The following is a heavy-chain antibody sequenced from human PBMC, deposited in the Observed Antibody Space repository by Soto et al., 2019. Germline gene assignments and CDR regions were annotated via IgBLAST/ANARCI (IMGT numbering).Heavy chain of an antibody. CDR1: GFIFEDYA. CDR2: ISWNSGTI. Sequence: GGSLRLSCVASGFIFEDYAMNWVRQGPGKGLEWVSGISWNSGTIGYADAVKGRFTISRDNAKNSLHLQMNSLRAEDTALYYCAKDVGSYNYDTSAHRYDYWRRGTQVTVSS. D-gene: IGHD3-22*01. CDR3: AKDVGSYNYDTSAHRYDY. J-gene: IGHJ4*02. V-gene: IGHV3-9*01.